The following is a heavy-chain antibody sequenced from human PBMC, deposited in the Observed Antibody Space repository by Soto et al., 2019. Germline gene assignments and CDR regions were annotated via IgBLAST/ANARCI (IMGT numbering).Heavy chain of an antibody. Sequence: VKVSCKASGGTVSSYAITWVRQAPGKGLEWMGVFIPIFVSAHYAPKFQGRITITADESTSTAYMELSGLTSEDTAIYYCARDVSSDTTGFRGYDLWGQGTQVTSPQ. J-gene: IGHJ4*02. D-gene: IGHD3-10*01. CDR2: FIPIFVSA. CDR3: ARDVSSDTTGFRGYDL. CDR1: GGTVSSYA. V-gene: IGHV1-69*13.